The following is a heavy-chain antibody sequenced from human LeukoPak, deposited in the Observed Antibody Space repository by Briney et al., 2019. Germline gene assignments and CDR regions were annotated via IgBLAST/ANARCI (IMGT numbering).Heavy chain of an antibody. CDR3: ARDAGGCGGDCPSFDY. J-gene: IGHJ4*02. Sequence: GGSLRLSCAASGFTFSSYSMNWVRQAPGKGLEWVSYISSSSSTIYYADSVKGRFTISRDNAKNSLYLKMNSLRAEDTAVYYCARDAGGCGGDCPSFDYWGQGTLVTVSS. CDR2: ISSSSSTI. D-gene: IGHD2-21*01. CDR1: GFTFSSYS. V-gene: IGHV3-48*01.